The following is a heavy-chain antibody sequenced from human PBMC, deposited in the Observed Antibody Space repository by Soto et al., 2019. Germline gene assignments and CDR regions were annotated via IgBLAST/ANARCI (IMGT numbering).Heavy chain of an antibody. Sequence: GESLRGSGAASVFTFSGYARSWVRHAPGKGLEWVSAISGSGGSTYYADSVKGRFTISRDNSKNTLYLQMNSMRAEDTAVYYCAKDSEGGGSGSGYDYGMDVWGQGTTVTVSS. CDR3: AKDSEGGGSGSGYDYGMDV. D-gene: IGHD1-26*01. J-gene: IGHJ6*02. CDR2: ISGSGGST. CDR1: VFTFSGYA. V-gene: IGHV3-23*01.